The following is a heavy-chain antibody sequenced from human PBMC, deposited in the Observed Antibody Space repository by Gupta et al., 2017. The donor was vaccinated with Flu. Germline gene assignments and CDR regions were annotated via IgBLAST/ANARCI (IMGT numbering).Heavy chain of an antibody. CDR1: GLTVSSYE. V-gene: IGHV3-48*03. J-gene: IGHJ4*02. Sequence: EVQLVESGGGLVQPGGSLRLSCVASGLTVSSYEMNWVRQAPGKGLEWIAYISGSGGTIFYADSVKGRFTISRDNAKNSLYLQMTGLRADDTGVYYCAREDPTAVHWGYFDYWGQGTLVTVSS. D-gene: IGHD2-2*01. CDR3: AREDPTAVHWGYFDY. CDR2: ISGSGGTI.